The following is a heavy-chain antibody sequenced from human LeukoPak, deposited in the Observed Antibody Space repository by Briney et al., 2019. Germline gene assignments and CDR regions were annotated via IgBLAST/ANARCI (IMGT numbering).Heavy chain of an antibody. Sequence: GGSLRLSRAASGFTLSSYWMHWVRQAPGKGLVWVSRVNGDGRFTTYADSVKGRFTISRDTAKNTLYLQMNSLRAEDTAVYYCARVHVGADMVDVDYWGQGTLVTVSS. J-gene: IGHJ4*02. V-gene: IGHV3-74*01. CDR1: GFTLSSYW. D-gene: IGHD5-18*01. CDR2: VNGDGRFT. CDR3: ARVHVGADMVDVDY.